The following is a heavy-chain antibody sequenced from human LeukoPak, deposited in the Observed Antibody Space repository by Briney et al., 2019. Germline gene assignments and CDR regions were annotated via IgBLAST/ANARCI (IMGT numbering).Heavy chain of an antibody. CDR2: IYTSGST. J-gene: IGHJ4*02. Sequence: PSETLSLTCTVSGGSISSGSYYWSWIRQPAGKGLEWIGRIYTSGSTNYNPSLKSRVTVSVDTSKNQFSLKLSSVTAADTAVYYCAIDSSGYFDYWGQGTLVTVSS. D-gene: IGHD3-22*01. CDR1: GGSISSGSYY. V-gene: IGHV4-61*02. CDR3: AIDSSGYFDY.